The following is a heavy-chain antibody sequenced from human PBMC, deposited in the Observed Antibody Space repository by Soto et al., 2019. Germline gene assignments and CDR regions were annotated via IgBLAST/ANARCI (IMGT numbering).Heavy chain of an antibody. CDR2: ISGSDGKT. V-gene: IGHV3-23*01. J-gene: IGHJ4*02. D-gene: IGHD3-3*01. CDR1: GFSFSSYA. CDR3: AKWSYLDY. Sequence: GGSLRLSCAASGFSFSSYAMSWVRQAPGKGLEWVSTISGSDGKTYYADSVKGRFSISRDTSKNTLYLQMNSLRVDDTAVYYCAKWSYLDYWGQGTRVTVSS.